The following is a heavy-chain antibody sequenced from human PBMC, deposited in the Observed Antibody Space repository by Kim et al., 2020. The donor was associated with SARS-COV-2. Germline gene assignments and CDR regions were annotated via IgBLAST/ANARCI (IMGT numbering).Heavy chain of an antibody. V-gene: IGHV4-34*01. J-gene: IGHJ4*02. CDR3: ARGFPQRLSYFDY. CDR1: GGSFSGYY. Sequence: SETLSLTCAVYGGSFSGYYWSWIRQPPGKGLEWIGEINHSGSTNYNPSLKSRVTISVDTSKNQFSLKLSSVTAADTAVYYCARGFPQRLSYFDYWGQGTLVTVSS. CDR2: INHSGST. D-gene: IGHD2-2*01.